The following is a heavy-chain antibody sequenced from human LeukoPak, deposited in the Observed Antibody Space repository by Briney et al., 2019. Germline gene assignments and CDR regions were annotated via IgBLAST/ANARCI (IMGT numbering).Heavy chain of an antibody. D-gene: IGHD4-17*01. J-gene: IGHJ4*02. CDR2: IYYTGST. CDR3: AGTVTTRYYFDY. CDR1: GGSISSTSYY. Sequence: SETLSLTCTVSGGSISSTSYYWGWIRQPPGKGLEWIGSIYYTGSTYYNPSLKSRVTLSVDTPKKQFSLKLSSVTAADTAVYYCAGTVTTRYYFDYWGQGTLVTVSS. V-gene: IGHV4-39*07.